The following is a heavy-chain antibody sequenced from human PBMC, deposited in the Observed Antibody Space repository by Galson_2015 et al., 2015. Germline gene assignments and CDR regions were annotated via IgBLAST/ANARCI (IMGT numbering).Heavy chain of an antibody. D-gene: IGHD6-13*01. CDR2: TYYRSKWYN. Sequence: CAISGDSVSSNSAAWNWIRQSPSRGLEWLGRTYYRSKWYNDYAVSVKSRITINPDTSKNQFSLQLNSVTPEDTAVYYCARGRIAAAGTNANDLDYWGQGTLVTVSS. J-gene: IGHJ4*02. CDR1: GDSVSSNSAA. CDR3: ARGRIAAAGTNANDLDY. V-gene: IGHV6-1*01.